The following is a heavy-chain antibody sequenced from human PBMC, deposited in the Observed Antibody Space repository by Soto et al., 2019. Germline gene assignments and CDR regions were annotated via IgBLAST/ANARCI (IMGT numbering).Heavy chain of an antibody. D-gene: IGHD3-10*01. CDR3: AKELGRTGELLWFGETPRYYGMDV. J-gene: IGHJ6*02. V-gene: IGHV3-30*18. CDR1: GFTFSSYG. CDR2: ISYDGSNK. Sequence: GGSLRLSCAASGFTFSSYGMHWVRQAPGKGLEWVAVISYDGSNKYYADSVKGRFTISRDNSKNTLYLQMNSLRAEDTAVYYCAKELGRTGELLWFGETPRYYGMDVWGQGTTVTVSS.